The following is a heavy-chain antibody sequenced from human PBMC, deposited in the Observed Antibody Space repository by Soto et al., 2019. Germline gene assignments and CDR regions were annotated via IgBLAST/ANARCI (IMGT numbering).Heavy chain of an antibody. CDR3: ARTGTTHY. CDR2: IKKDGGEK. J-gene: IGHJ4*01. CDR1: GFTFADFW. V-gene: IGHV3-7*05. D-gene: IGHD1-1*01. Sequence: PGGSLRLSCAASGFTFADFWMTWVRQAPGKGLEWVANIKKDGGEKYYVDSVKGRFTISRGNAKNSVSLQMSSLRAEDTAVYYCARTGTTHYLGQGTLVTVSS.